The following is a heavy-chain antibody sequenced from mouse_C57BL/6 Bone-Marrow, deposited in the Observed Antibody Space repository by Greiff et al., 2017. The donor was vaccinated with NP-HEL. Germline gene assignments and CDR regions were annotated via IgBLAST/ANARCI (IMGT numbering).Heavy chain of an antibody. V-gene: IGHV1-72*01. CDR2: IDPNSGGT. D-gene: IGHD1-1*01. Sequence: QVQLQQPGADLVKPGASVKLSCKASGYTFTSYWMHWVKQRPGRGLEWIGRIDPNSGGTKFNEKFKTKATLTVDKPSRTAYMQLSSQTSEDSAVYYCARYYYGSRGWYFDVWGTGTTVTVSS. J-gene: IGHJ1*03. CDR3: ARYYYGSRGWYFDV. CDR1: GYTFTSYW.